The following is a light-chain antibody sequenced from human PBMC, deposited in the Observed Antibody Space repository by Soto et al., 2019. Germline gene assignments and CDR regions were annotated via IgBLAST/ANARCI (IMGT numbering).Light chain of an antibody. CDR1: HHIRSNY. V-gene: IGKV3-20*01. J-gene: IGKJ1*01. CDR3: QQYGRSPVT. Sequence: ESVLTPSPGTLSLSPGEIATLSCRASHHIRSNYLALYQHNPGQAPRHPSHGASIRATGIPDWFGGRGSGADFTLTISRLEPEDFALYCCQQYGRSPVTFGQGTKVDI. CDR2: GAS.